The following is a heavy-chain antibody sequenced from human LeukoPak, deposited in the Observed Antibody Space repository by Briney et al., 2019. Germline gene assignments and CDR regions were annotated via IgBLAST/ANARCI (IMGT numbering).Heavy chain of an antibody. CDR1: GFTFSSYG. Sequence: GRSLRLSCAASGFTFSSYGMHWVRQAPGKGLEGVAVIWYDGSNKYYADSVKGRFTISRDNSKNTLYLQMNSLRAEDTAVYYCARDKNYDILTGYSPPWGQGTLVTVSS. J-gene: IGHJ5*02. V-gene: IGHV3-33*01. D-gene: IGHD3-9*01. CDR3: ARDKNYDILTGYSPP. CDR2: IWYDGSNK.